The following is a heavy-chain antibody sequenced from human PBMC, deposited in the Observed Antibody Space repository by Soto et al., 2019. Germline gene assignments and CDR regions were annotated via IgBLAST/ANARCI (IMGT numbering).Heavy chain of an antibody. Sequence: HVQLVQSGAEVKKPGASLKVSCKASGYTFISYGVSWVRQAPGQGLEWLGWISPYNGNTNYAQQFQGRITMTTDTSPSTVYMDLKSLRTDDTAVYYCARDQTKWLTDAFDIWGQGTMVVVSS. CDR2: ISPYNGNT. V-gene: IGHV1-18*01. D-gene: IGHD5-12*01. J-gene: IGHJ3*02. CDR1: GYTFISYG. CDR3: ARDQTKWLTDAFDI.